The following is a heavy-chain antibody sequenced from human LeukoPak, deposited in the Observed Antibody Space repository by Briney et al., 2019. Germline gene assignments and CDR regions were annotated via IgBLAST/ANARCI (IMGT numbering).Heavy chain of an antibody. CDR1: GFTFSDYY. Sequence: GGSLRLSCAASGFTFSDYYMSWIRQAPGKGLEWVSYISSSGSTIYYADSVKGRFTISRDNAKNSLYLQMNSLRAEDTAVYYCAKDNYYGSGSYYDYWGQGTLVTVSS. CDR2: ISSSGSTI. J-gene: IGHJ4*02. CDR3: AKDNYYGSGSYYDY. V-gene: IGHV3-11*01. D-gene: IGHD3-10*01.